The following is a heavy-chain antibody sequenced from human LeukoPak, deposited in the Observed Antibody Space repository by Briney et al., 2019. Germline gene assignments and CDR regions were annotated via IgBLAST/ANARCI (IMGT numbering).Heavy chain of an antibody. CDR1: GFTFSSYA. V-gene: IGHV3-23*01. CDR2: ISGSGVGT. Sequence: GGSLRLSCAASGFTFSSYAMSWVRQAPGKGLEWVSGISGSGVGTYYADSVKGRFTISRDNSKNTLYLQMNSLRAEDTAVYYCAKVPAYYYDSSGYYYYDYWGQGTLVTVSS. J-gene: IGHJ4*02. D-gene: IGHD3-22*01. CDR3: AKVPAYYYDSSGYYYYDY.